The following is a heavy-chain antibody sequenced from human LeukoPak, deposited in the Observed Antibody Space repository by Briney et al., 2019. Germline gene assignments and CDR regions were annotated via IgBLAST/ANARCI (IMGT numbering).Heavy chain of an antibody. J-gene: IGHJ4*02. CDR2: INPNSGGT. D-gene: IGHD2-2*01. CDR1: GYAFTGYY. CDR3: ARELYCSSTSCYRVLDY. Sequence: ASVKVSCKASGYAFTGYYMHWVRQAPGQGLEWMGRINPNSGGTNYAQKFQGRVTMTRDTSISTAYMELSRLRSDDTAVYYCARELYCSSTSCYRVLDYWGQGTLVTVSS. V-gene: IGHV1-2*02.